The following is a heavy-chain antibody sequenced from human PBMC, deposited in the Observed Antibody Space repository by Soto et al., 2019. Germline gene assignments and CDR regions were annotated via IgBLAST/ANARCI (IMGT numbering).Heavy chain of an antibody. D-gene: IGHD2-21*02. Sequence: DVELVESGGDLVKSGVSLTLSCAASGFTLRNHWMHWVRLSPGEGLVGVARISPDGSWTDYAVSVKGRFTISRDNAKNILYLQMNSLRPAVTAVSYWERPRGTAISAFDIWGRATKFTVS. CDR1: GFTLRNHW. V-gene: IGHV3-74*01. J-gene: IGHJ3*02. CDR2: ISPDGSWT. CDR3: ERPRGTAISAFDI.